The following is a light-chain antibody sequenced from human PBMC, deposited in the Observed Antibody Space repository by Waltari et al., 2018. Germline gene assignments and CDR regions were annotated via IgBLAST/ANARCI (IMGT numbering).Light chain of an antibody. Sequence: IRMTQSPSSVSASAGDNLPIPCRASQTVNAWLAWYQQKPGRAPKFLIHKASSLETGVPSRFRGSGSGTEFTLTISGLQVEDFATYYCQQYNFDPWTFGQGTKVE. CDR3: QQYNFDPWT. CDR1: QTVNAW. V-gene: IGKV1-5*03. J-gene: IGKJ1*01. CDR2: KAS.